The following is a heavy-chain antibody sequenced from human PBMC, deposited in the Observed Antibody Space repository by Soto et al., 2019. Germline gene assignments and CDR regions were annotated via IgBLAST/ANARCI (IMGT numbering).Heavy chain of an antibody. Sequence: QVQLVESGGGVVQPGRSLRLSCAASGFTFSSYAMHWVRQAPGKGLEWVAVISYDGSNKYYADSVKGRFTISRDNSKNTLYLQMNSLRAEDTAVYYCARDRGYCDYALLDYWGQGTLVTVSS. V-gene: IGHV3-30-3*01. CDR3: ARDRGYCDYALLDY. CDR2: ISYDGSNK. D-gene: IGHD4-17*01. CDR1: GFTFSSYA. J-gene: IGHJ4*02.